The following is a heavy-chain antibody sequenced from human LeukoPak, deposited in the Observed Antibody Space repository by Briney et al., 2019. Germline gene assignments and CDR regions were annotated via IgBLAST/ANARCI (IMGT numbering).Heavy chain of an antibody. CDR2: IIPIFGTA. V-gene: IGHV1-69*13. J-gene: IGHJ4*02. CDR3: ARGDSGYDVFDY. CDR1: GGTFSSYA. D-gene: IGHD5-12*01. Sequence: ASVKVSCKASGGTFSSYAISWVRQAPGQGLEWMGGIIPIFGTANYAQKFQGRVTITADESTSTAYMELSGLRSEDTAVYYCARGDSGYDVFDYWGQGTLVTVSS.